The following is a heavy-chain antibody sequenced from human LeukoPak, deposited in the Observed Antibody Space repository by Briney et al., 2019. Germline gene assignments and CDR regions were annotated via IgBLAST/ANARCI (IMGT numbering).Heavy chain of an antibody. V-gene: IGHV3-23*01. CDR1: GLTFSNYA. Sequence: PGGSLRLSCAASGLTFSNYAMSWVRQAPGKGLEWVSAISGSGANTYYADSVKGRFTISRDNSKNTLYLQMNSLRAEDRAIYYCAKRRSAAADYSLDYWGQGTLVTVSS. CDR3: AKRRSAAADYSLDY. J-gene: IGHJ4*02. CDR2: ISGSGANT. D-gene: IGHD2-2*01.